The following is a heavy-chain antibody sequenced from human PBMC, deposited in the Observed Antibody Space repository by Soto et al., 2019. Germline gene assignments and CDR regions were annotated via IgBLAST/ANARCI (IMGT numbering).Heavy chain of an antibody. V-gene: IGHV1-24*01. CDR2: FDPEDGET. CDR1: GYTLTELS. J-gene: IGHJ6*02. CDR3: ATRGIAVAGHPILPSTYYYYGMDV. D-gene: IGHD6-19*01. Sequence: QVQLVQSGAEVKKPGASVKVSCKVSGYTLTELSMHWVRQAPGKGLEWMGGFDPEDGETNYAQKFQGRVTMTEDTSTDTAYMELSSLRSEDTAVYYCATRGIAVAGHPILPSTYYYYGMDVWGQGTTVTVSS.